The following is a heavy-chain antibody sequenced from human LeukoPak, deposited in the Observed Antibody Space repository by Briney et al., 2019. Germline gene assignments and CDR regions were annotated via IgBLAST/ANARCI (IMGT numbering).Heavy chain of an antibody. J-gene: IGHJ4*02. CDR1: GFSFSSYA. CDR3: WRDCYRDGSSCVCYTRDYFDY. CDR2: IAYDGSNI. V-gene: IGHV3-30*04. Sequence: PGRSLRLSCAASGFSFSSYATHWLRQAPGKGLEWVAVIAYDGSNIYYTDSVKGRFTISRDNSKNTLYLQMNNLRAEDTAVYTSWRDCYRDGSSCVCYTRDYFDYWGQGTLVTVSS. D-gene: IGHD2-8*01.